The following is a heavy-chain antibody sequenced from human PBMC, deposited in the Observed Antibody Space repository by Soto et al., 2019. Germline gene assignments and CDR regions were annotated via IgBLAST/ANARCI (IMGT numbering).Heavy chain of an antibody. CDR2: INHSGST. V-gene: IGHV4-34*01. D-gene: IGHD6-6*01. Sequence: SETLSLTCAVYGGSFSGYYWSWIRQPPGKGLEWIGEINHSGSTNYNPSLKSRVTISVDTSKNQLSLKLSSVTAADTAVYYCARARSIAARGTQYYFDYWGQGTLVTVSS. CDR3: ARARSIAARGTQYYFDY. CDR1: GGSFSGYY. J-gene: IGHJ4*02.